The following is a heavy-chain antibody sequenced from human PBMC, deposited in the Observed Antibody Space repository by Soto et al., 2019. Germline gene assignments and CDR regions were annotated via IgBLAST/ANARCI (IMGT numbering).Heavy chain of an antibody. Sequence: GGSLRLSCAASGFTFSSYWMHWFRQAPGKGLVWVSRINSDGSSTSYADTVKGRFTISRDNAKNTLYLQMNSLRAEDTAVYYCVRTSLVVAAATREDYWGQGTLVTVSS. D-gene: IGHD2-15*01. J-gene: IGHJ4*02. CDR1: GFTFSSYW. CDR3: VRTSLVVAAATREDY. V-gene: IGHV3-74*01. CDR2: INSDGSST.